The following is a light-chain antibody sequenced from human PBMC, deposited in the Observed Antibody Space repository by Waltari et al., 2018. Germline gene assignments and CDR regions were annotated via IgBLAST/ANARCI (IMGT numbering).Light chain of an antibody. V-gene: IGKV3-11*01. J-gene: IGKJ4*01. Sequence: SPATLSLSPGERATLSCRASQSVSSYLGWYQQKPGQAPRLLIYDASTRATGVPGRFSGSGSGTDFTLTISSLEPEDFAIYYCQQRSTWPILTFGGGTKVEIK. CDR2: DAS. CDR1: QSVSSY. CDR3: QQRSTWPILT.